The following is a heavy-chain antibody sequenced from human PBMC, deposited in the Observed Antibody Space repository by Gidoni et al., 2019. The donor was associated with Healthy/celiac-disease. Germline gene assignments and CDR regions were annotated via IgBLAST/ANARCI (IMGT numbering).Heavy chain of an antibody. Sequence: QVQLVESGGGVVQPGRSLRLSCAASGFTFSSYAMHWVRQAPGKGLEWVAVISYDGSNKYYADSVKGRFTISRDNSKNTLYLQMNSLRAEDTAVYYCARDYDWRLRKTDYWGQGTLVTVSS. V-gene: IGHV3-30-3*01. CDR3: ARDYDWRLRKTDY. CDR1: GFTFSSYA. CDR2: ISYDGSNK. D-gene: IGHD3-16*01. J-gene: IGHJ4*02.